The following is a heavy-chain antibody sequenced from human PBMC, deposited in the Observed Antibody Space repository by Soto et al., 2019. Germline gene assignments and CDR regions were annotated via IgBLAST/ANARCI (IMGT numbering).Heavy chain of an antibody. CDR3: AKDGGRPAAAGLPSCDS. CDR1: GFTFGDYY. V-gene: IGHV3-11*05. CDR2: ISSSSSYR. D-gene: IGHD6-13*01. Sequence: QVQLVESGGGLVKPGGSLRLSCEASGFTFGDYYMTWIRQAPGKGLEWVSYISSSSSYRNYADSVKGRFTISRDNAKKSLFLQMDSLRVEDTAVYYCAKDGGRPAAAGLPSCDSWGQGTLVTVSS. J-gene: IGHJ4*02.